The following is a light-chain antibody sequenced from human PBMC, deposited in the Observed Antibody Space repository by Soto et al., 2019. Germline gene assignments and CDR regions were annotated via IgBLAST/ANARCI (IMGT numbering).Light chain of an antibody. CDR3: QQYENPLLT. J-gene: IGKJ4*01. V-gene: IGKV1-33*01. Sequence: DIQMTQSPSSLSASVGDRVTMTCQANQDISNYLNWYQQKPGKAPKLLIYDASNLETGVPSRFTGSVSGTDFTFTISGLQPEDTATYYCQQYENPLLTFGGGTKVQIK. CDR2: DAS. CDR1: QDISNY.